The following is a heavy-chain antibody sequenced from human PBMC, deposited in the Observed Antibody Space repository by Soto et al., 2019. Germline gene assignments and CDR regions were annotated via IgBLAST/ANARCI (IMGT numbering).Heavy chain of an antibody. J-gene: IGHJ3*02. CDR2: INPSGGST. CDR1: GYTFTSYY. D-gene: IGHD4-17*01. CDR3: ARVRRATVTTRLNDAFDI. V-gene: IGHV1-46*01. Sequence: ASVKVSCKASGYTFTSYYMHWVRQAPGQGLEWMGIINPSGGSTSYAQKFQGRVTMTRDTSTSTVYMELSSLRSEDTAVYYCARVRRATVTTRLNDAFDIWGQGTMVTVSS.